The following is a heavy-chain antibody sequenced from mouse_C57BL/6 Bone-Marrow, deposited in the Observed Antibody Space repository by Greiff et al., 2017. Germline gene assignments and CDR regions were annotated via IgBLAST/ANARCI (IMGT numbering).Heavy chain of an antibody. CDR1: GYTFTGYW. CDR2: ILPGSGST. V-gene: IGHV1-9*01. D-gene: IGHD1-1*01. Sequence: QVQLQQSGAELMKPGASVKLSCKATGYTFTGYWIAWVKPRPGHGLEWIGEILPGSGSTNYNEKFKGTATFTADPSSHTAYMPLSSLTTEDSAIXYCAIYYGSSYVAWFAYWGKGTLVTVSA. CDR3: AIYYGSSYVAWFAY. J-gene: IGHJ3*01.